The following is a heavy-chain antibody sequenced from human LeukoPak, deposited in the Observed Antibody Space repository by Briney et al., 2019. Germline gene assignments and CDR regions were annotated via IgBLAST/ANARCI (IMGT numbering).Heavy chain of an antibody. J-gene: IGHJ4*02. V-gene: IGHV3-23*01. CDR3: VKASGNTLTYGDY. D-gene: IGHD1-1*01. Sequence: PGGSLRLSCAASGFTFSNYAMNWVRQAPRKGLEWVSGISGSAGSTYYADSVKGRFTISRDNSRNTVYLQMNSLRAEDTAVYYCVKASGNTLTYGDYWGQGALVTVSS. CDR1: GFTFSNYA. CDR2: ISGSAGST.